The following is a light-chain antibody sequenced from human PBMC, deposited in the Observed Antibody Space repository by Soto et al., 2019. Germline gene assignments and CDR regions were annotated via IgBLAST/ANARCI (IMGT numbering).Light chain of an antibody. J-gene: IGKJ4*01. CDR2: GAS. CDR3: QQYRNWPPLT. CDR1: QSVGSA. V-gene: IGKV3-15*01. Sequence: EIVMTQSPATLSVSPGETATLSCRASQSVGSAVAWYQHKPSQAPRLLIVGASIRAPGVPGRFSGGGSGTEFTFTISSLQSEDFAFYYCQQYRNWPPLTFGGGTSVEIK.